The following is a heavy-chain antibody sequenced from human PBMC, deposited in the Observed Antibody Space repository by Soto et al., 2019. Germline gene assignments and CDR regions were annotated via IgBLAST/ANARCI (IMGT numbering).Heavy chain of an antibody. CDR1: GGSISSGGYY. CDR2: ISYRGSA. CDR3: ARRMQNYYPLSV. V-gene: IGHV4-31*03. J-gene: IGHJ6*02. D-gene: IGHD2-15*01. Sequence: SETLSLTCTFSGGSISSGGYYWSWIRQHPGKGLEWIGYISYRGSAYYSPSLKSRVTISVDTSKNQFSLKVNSVTAADTAVYYCARRMQNYYPLSVWGQGTSVTVSS.